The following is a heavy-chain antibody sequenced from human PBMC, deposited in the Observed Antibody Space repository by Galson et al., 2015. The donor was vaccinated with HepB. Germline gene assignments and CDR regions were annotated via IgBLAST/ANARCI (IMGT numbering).Heavy chain of an antibody. CDR2: IIPIFGTA. D-gene: IGHD4-17*01. V-gene: IGHV1-69*13. CDR1: GYTFTSYG. J-gene: IGHJ4*02. Sequence: SVKVSCKASGYTFTSYGISWVRQAPGQGLEWMGGIIPIFGTANYAQKFQGRVTITADESTSTAYMELSSLRSEDTAVYYCARGVYGDYSDYWGQGTLVTVSS. CDR3: ARGVYGDYSDY.